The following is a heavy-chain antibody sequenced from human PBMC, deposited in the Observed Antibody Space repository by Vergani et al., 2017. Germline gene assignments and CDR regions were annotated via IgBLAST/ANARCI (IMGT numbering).Heavy chain of an antibody. J-gene: IGHJ3*01. Sequence: QVQLVQSGSELKKPGASVKVSCKASGYTFTGYYMHWVRQAPGQGLEWMGWIRPYTGHTIYAQKFQDRVTMTADTSTNTAYMELRSLRSDDTAVYFCARVAPSNSEVTPTAFDVWGQGTMVTVSS. V-gene: IGHV1-2*02. D-gene: IGHD1-1*01. CDR2: IRPYTGHT. CDR3: ARVAPSNSEVTPTAFDV. CDR1: GYTFTGYY.